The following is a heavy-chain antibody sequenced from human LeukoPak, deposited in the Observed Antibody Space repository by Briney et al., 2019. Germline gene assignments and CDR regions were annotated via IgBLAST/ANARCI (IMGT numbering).Heavy chain of an antibody. Sequence: GGSLRLSCAASGFTFSSYSMNWVRQAPGKGLEWVANIKQDGSEKYYVDSVKGRFTISRDNAKNSLYLQMNSLRAEDTAVYYCAREVEGGAFDIWGQGTMVTVSS. J-gene: IGHJ3*02. V-gene: IGHV3-7*01. CDR3: AREVEGGAFDI. CDR2: IKQDGSEK. D-gene: IGHD1-1*01. CDR1: GFTFSSYS.